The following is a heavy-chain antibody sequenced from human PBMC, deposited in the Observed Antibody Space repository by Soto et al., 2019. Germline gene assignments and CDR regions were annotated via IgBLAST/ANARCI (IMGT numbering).Heavy chain of an antibody. CDR3: ARGGYSSSWDTGYYFDY. J-gene: IGHJ4*02. D-gene: IGHD6-13*01. Sequence: PSEPLALTGAVYGGFLSESYWTGIRQAPVKGLEWIWEINHSGSTNYNPSLKSRVTISVDTSKNQFSLKLSSVTAADTAVYYCARGGYSSSWDTGYYFDYWGQGTLVTVSS. CDR2: INHSGST. CDR1: GGFLSESY. V-gene: IGHV4-34*01.